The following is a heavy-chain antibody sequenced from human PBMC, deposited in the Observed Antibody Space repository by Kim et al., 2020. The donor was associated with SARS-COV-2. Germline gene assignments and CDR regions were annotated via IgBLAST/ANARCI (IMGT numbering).Heavy chain of an antibody. V-gene: IGHV4-39*01. CDR1: GGSVSSNSYY. CDR2: IYYSWIT. Sequence: SETLSLTCTVSGGSVSSNSYYWGWLRQPPGKGLEWIASIYYSWITYYNPSLKSRVAISVDTSKTQFSLRLSPVTAADTAVYFCARQDAASIVLLFFD. J-gene: IGHJ2*01. CDR3: ARQDAASIVLLFFD. D-gene: IGHD2-8*02.